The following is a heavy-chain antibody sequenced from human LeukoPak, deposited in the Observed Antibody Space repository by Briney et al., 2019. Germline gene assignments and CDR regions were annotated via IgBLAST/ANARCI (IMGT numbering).Heavy chain of an antibody. D-gene: IGHD5-18*01. CDR2: MNSDGSST. V-gene: IGHV3-74*01. Sequence: GGSLTLSCVASGFTVSSHLMHWVRQAPGKGLVWVSRMNSDGSSTSYADSVKGRFTISRDNAKNTLYLKMNSLRVEDTAVYHCAADSVDTAMGIDYWGQGTLVTVSS. CDR1: GFTVSSHL. J-gene: IGHJ4*02. CDR3: AADSVDTAMGIDY.